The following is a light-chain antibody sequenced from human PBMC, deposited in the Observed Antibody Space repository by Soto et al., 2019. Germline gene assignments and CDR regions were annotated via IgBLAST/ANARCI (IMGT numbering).Light chain of an antibody. V-gene: IGLV1-40*01. CDR2: SDN. CDR3: QSFDSRPHVV. J-gene: IGLJ2*01. CDR1: SSNIGAGYD. Sequence: QSVLTQPPSVSGAPGQRVTISCTGSSSNIGAGYDVHWYQQLPGTAPKLLIYSDNNRPSGVPDRFSGSKSGASASLAITGLQAEDESYYYCQSFDSRPHVVFGGGTKLTVL.